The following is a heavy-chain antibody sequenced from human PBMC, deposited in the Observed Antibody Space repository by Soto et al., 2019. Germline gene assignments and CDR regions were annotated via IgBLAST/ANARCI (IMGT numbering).Heavy chain of an antibody. CDR3: AKDQGGSSSSSYGMDV. V-gene: IGHV3-23*01. CDR2: ISGSGGST. CDR1: GFTFSSYA. Sequence: PGGSLRLSCAASGFTFSSYAMSWVRQAPGKGLEWVSGISGSGGSTYYADSVKGRITISRDNSKNTQYLQMNSLRAEDTAVYYCAKDQGGSSSSSYGMDVWGQGTTVNVSS. D-gene: IGHD6-13*01. J-gene: IGHJ6*02.